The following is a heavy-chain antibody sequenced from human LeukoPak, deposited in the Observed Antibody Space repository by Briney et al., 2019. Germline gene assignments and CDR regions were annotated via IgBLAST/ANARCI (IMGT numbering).Heavy chain of an antibody. D-gene: IGHD2-2*01. CDR2: IWGSGVTT. J-gene: IGHJ6*02. V-gene: IGHV3-23*01. Sequence: GGSLRLSCVASGLTFTNHALTWVRHAPGKGLEWVSNIWGSGVTTNYAKSVKGRFTISRDNSENTLYLEMIGLRVDDTAKYYWAKCPSSTSCYGVRLDGWGQGTTVTVSS. CDR3: AKCPSSTSCYGVRLDG. CDR1: GLTFTNHA.